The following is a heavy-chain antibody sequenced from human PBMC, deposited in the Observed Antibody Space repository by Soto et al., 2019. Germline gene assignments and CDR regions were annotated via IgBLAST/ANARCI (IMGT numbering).Heavy chain of an antibody. CDR3: ARTLWFGNNFDY. CDR2: IYYSGST. CDR1: GDSISSYY. V-gene: IGHV4-59*01. D-gene: IGHD3-10*01. J-gene: IGHJ4*02. Sequence: PSETLSLTCTVSGDSISSYYWSWIRQPPGKGLEWIGYIYYSGSTNYNPSLKSRVTISVDTSKNQFSLKLSSVTAADTAVYYCARTLWFGNNFDYWGQGTLVTVS.